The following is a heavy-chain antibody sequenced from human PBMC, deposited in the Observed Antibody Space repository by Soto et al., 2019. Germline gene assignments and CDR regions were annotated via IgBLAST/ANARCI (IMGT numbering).Heavy chain of an antibody. CDR2: ISISSSYI. Sequence: GGSRRLSWAASGFTFSSYSMNWGRQAPGKGLEWVSSISISSSYIDYADSVKGRFTISRDNAKNSLYLQMNSLRAEDTAVYYCAREFERRGGSYQTRGMDVWGQGTTVTVSS. CDR1: GFTFSSYS. J-gene: IGHJ6*02. V-gene: IGHV3-21*01. CDR3: AREFERRGGSYQTRGMDV. D-gene: IGHD1-26*01.